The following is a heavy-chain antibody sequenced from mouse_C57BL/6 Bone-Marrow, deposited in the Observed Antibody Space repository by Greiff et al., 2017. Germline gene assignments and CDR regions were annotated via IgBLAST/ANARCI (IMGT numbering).Heavy chain of an antibody. CDR3: ARYRDDFYFDY. CDR2: IDPSDSET. D-gene: IGHD2-14*01. CDR1: GYTFTSYW. J-gene: IGHJ2*01. Sequence: QVQLQQPGAELVRPGSSVKLSCKASGYTFTSYWMHWVKQRPIHGLEWIGNIDPSDSETHYNQKFKDKATLTVDKSSSTAYMQLSSLTSEDSAVYYCARYRDDFYFDYWGQGTTLTVSS. V-gene: IGHV1-52*01.